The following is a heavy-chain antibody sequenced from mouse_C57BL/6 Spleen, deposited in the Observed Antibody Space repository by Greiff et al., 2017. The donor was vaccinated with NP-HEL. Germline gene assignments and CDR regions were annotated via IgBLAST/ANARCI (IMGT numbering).Heavy chain of an antibody. V-gene: IGHV1-55*01. CDR3: ARSYYDGSREDY. J-gene: IGHJ2*01. CDR2: IYPGSGST. D-gene: IGHD1-1*01. Sequence: VQLQQPGAELVKPGASVKMSCKASGYTFTSYWITWVKQRPGQGLEWIGDIYPGSGSTNYNEKFKSKATLTVDTSSSTAYMQLSSLTSEDSAVYYCARSYYDGSREDYWGQGTTLTVSS. CDR1: GYTFTSYW.